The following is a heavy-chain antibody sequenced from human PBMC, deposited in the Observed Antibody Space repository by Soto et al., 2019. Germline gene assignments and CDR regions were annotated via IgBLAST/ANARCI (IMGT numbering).Heavy chain of an antibody. J-gene: IGHJ5*02. CDR1: GFSLSTSGVA. CDR3: AHSRRYCSGGSCYSIWFDP. Sequence: QITLKESGPTLVKPTQTLTLTCTFSGFSLSTSGVAVGWIRQPPGKALEWLALIYWDDDKRYSPSLKSRLTITKDTSKNQVVLTMTNMDPADTGTYYCAHSRRYCSGGSCYSIWFDPWGQGTLVTVSS. CDR2: IYWDDDK. D-gene: IGHD2-15*01. V-gene: IGHV2-5*02.